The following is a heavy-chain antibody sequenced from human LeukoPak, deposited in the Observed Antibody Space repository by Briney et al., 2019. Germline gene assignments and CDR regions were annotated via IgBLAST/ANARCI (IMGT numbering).Heavy chain of an antibody. CDR2: IRDKANRYST. V-gene: IGHV3-72*01. D-gene: IGHD3-16*01. Sequence: QSGGSLRLSCAASGFTFSDHYMDWVRQAPGNGLEWVARIRDKANRYSTEYAASVKDRFTISRDDSANSLYLQMNSLNIEDTAVYYCGRRGRLGGLTSSTDYWGQGTLVTVSS. CDR1: GFTFSDHY. CDR3: GRRGRLGGLTSSTDY. J-gene: IGHJ4*02.